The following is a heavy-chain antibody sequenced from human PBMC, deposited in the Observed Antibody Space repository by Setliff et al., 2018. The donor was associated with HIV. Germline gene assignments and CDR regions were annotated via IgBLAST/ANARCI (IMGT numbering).Heavy chain of an antibody. CDR1: GGSISSYY. CDR3: ARGYPGIAVAGLSYYYYYYMDV. Sequence: PSETLSLTCTVSGGSISSYYWSWIRQPPGKGLEWIGYIYYSGSSNHNPSLKSRVTISVDTSKNQFSLKLSSVTAADTAVYYCARGYPGIAVAGLSYYYYYYMDVWGKETTVTVSS. J-gene: IGHJ6*03. D-gene: IGHD6-19*01. V-gene: IGHV4-59*01. CDR2: IYYSGSS.